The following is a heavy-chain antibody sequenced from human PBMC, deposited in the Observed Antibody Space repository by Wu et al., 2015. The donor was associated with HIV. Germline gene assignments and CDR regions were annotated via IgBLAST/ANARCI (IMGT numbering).Heavy chain of an antibody. D-gene: IGHD3-10*01. Sequence: QAQLVQFGDEVKKPGSSVKVTCKASGDGFTSYAVSWVRQATGQGLEWMGWMNPNSGNTGYAQKFQGRVTITRNISISTAYMELSSLRSEDTAVYYCARGWVRKFDPWGQGTLVTVSS. CDR2: MNPNSGNT. CDR1: GDGFTSYA. J-gene: IGHJ5*02. CDR3: ARGWVRKFDP. V-gene: IGHV1-8*03.